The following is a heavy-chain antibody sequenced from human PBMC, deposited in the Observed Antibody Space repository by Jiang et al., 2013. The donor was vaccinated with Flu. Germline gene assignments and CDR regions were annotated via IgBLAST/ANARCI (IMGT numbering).Heavy chain of an antibody. J-gene: IGHJ4*02. CDR3: ARHSLFLGLWG. V-gene: IGHV4-59*08. CDR2: IHYSGKT. D-gene: IGHD2-21*01. Sequence: GLVKPSETLSLTCTVSGGSISSDYWSWIRQSPGKGLEWIGYIHYSGKTDYNPSFKSRVAISIDTSKSQFSLKLTSVTAADTARYFCARHSLFLGLWGCGQGT. CDR1: GGSISSDY.